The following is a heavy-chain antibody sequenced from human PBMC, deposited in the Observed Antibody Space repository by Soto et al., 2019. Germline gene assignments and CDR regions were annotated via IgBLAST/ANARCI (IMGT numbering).Heavy chain of an antibody. D-gene: IGHD6-6*01. CDR2: IYSVGST. Sequence: SETLSLTCTVTGGSISSSIYYWGWIRQPPGKGLEWIGSIYSVGSTNCNPSLKNRVTISVDTSKNQFSLNLSSVTAADTAVYYCAGPSIAVRFVFWGQGTLVTVSS. CDR3: AGPSIAVRFVF. CDR1: GGSISSSIYY. V-gene: IGHV4-39*01. J-gene: IGHJ4*02.